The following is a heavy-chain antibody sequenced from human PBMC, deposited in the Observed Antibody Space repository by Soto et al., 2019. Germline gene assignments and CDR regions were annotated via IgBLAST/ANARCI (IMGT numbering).Heavy chain of an antibody. CDR3: TTWVGKWRSGLQH. CDR1: GFTFSNAW. J-gene: IGHJ1*01. V-gene: IGHV3-15*07. Sequence: EVQLVESGGGLVKPGGSLRLSCSASGFTFSNAWMDWVRQAPGKGLEWVGRIKRKTDDETTDYAAPVKDRFTISRDDSKNTLHLQMNSLKTEDTDVYYWTTWVGKWRSGLQHWGQGTLVTVSS. CDR2: IKRKTDDETT. D-gene: IGHD3-3*01.